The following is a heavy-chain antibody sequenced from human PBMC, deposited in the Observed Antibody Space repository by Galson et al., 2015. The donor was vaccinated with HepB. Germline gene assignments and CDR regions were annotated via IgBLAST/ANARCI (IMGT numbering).Heavy chain of an antibody. CDR3: AKRDLYGDSPRDGSFDF. CDR1: GFTFNNYA. V-gene: IGHV3-23*01. Sequence: SLRLSCAASGFTFNNYAMNWVRQAPGKGLQWVSDISGSGSRASYAESVRGRFTISRDNSQNTIYLQMNSLRVDDTAIYYCAKRDLYGDSPRDGSFDFWGQGTLVTVSS. CDR2: ISGSGSRA. J-gene: IGHJ4*02. D-gene: IGHD4-17*01.